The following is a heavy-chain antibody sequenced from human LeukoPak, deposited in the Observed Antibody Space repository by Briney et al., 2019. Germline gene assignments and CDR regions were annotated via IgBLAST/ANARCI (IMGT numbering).Heavy chain of an antibody. D-gene: IGHD7-27*01. V-gene: IGHV3-33*03. CDR3: AKDLTGSQRGRYFDY. CDR1: GFTFSSYG. Sequence: GGSLRLSCAASGFTFSSYGMHWVRQAPGKGLEWVALIWYDGSNKYYADSVKGRFTISRDNSKNTLYLQMNSLRAEDTAVYYCAKDLTGSQRGRYFDYWGQGTLVTVSS. J-gene: IGHJ4*02. CDR2: IWYDGSNK.